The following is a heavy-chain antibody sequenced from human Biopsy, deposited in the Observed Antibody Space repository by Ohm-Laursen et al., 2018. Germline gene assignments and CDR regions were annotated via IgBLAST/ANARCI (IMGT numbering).Heavy chain of an antibody. J-gene: IGHJ6*02. CDR3: ARAKLEPVYYYYGMDV. CDR2: INTENGNT. V-gene: IGHV1-18*01. D-gene: IGHD1-1*01. Sequence: SVKVSCKTSGYTFTSYGISWVRQAPGQGLEWMGWINTENGNTIYAQNLQGRVTMTADTSTSTAYMEVTSLRSDDTAVYYCARAKLEPVYYYYGMDVWGQGTTVTVSS. CDR1: GYTFTSYG.